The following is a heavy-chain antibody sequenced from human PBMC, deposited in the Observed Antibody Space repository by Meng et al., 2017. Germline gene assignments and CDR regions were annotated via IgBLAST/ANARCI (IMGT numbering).Heavy chain of an antibody. Sequence: GGSLRLSCAASGFTFDDYTMHWVRQAPGKGLEWVSLISWDGGSTYYADSVKGRFTISRDNSKNSLYLQMNSLRTEDTALYYCARDPPGLLWFGEYYYYYGMDVWGQGTTVTVSS. V-gene: IGHV3-43*01. D-gene: IGHD3-10*01. CDR1: GFTFDDYT. J-gene: IGHJ6*02. CDR3: ARDPPGLLWFGEYYYYYGMDV. CDR2: ISWDGGST.